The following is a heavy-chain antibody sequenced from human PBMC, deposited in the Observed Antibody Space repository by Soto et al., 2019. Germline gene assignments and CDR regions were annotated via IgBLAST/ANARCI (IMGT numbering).Heavy chain of an antibody. CDR2: ISWNSGSI. J-gene: IGHJ3*02. CDR3: AKDNGPFMITFGGVIVGAFDI. CDR1: GFTFDDYA. Sequence: GGSLRLSCAASGFTFDDYAMHWVRQAPGKGLEWVSGISWNSGSIGYADSVKGRFTISRDNAKNSLYLQMNSLRAEDTALYYCAKDNGPFMITFGGVIVGAFDIWGQGTMVT. D-gene: IGHD3-16*02. V-gene: IGHV3-9*01.